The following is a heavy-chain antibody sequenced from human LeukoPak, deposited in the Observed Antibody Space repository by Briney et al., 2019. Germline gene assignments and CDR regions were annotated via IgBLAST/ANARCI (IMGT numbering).Heavy chain of an antibody. Sequence: GGSLRLSCAASGFTFSSYAMRWVRPAPGKRLEWVGAISYDGSNKYYADSVKGRFTISRDNSKNTLYLQMNSLRAEDSAVYYCARDRGCGSGSPYYFDYWGQGTLVSVSS. CDR2: ISYDGSNK. J-gene: IGHJ4*02. D-gene: IGHD3-10*01. CDR1: GFTFSSYA. V-gene: IGHV3-30*04. CDR3: ARDRGCGSGSPYYFDY.